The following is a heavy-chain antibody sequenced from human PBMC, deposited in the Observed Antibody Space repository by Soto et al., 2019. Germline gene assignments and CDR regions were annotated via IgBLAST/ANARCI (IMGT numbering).Heavy chain of an antibody. CDR2: IFHSGST. CDR3: ARFRYCSGGSCYGFDP. D-gene: IGHD2-15*01. CDR1: GASISSYY. J-gene: IGHJ5*02. Sequence: SETLSLTCTVSGASISSYYWSWIRQPPGKGLEWIGYIFHSGSTNSNPSLKSRLSISVDTSKNQFSLKLTSVTAADTAVYYCARFRYCSGGSCYGFDPWGQGTLVTVSS. V-gene: IGHV4-59*01.